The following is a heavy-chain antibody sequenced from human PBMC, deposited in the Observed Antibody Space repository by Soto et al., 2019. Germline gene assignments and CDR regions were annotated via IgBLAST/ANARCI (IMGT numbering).Heavy chain of an antibody. J-gene: IGHJ6*02. CDR3: ARLVFHCLRGSCDDYSFYGLDV. CDR1: GGSISSTDHY. D-gene: IGHD2-15*01. Sequence: SETLSLTCTVPGGSISSTDHYWGWVRQPPGKGLEWLGSIYFAGSTFHNPALKSRATISVDTSRNQFSLRLTTVTASDTAVYYCARLVFHCLRGSCDDYSFYGLDVWGQGTTVTVSS. CDR2: IYFAGST. V-gene: IGHV4-39*01.